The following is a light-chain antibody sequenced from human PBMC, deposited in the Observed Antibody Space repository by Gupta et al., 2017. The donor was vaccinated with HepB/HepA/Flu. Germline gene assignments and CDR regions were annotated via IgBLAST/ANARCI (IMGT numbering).Light chain of an antibody. CDR2: GKN. J-gene: IGLJ2*01. V-gene: IGLV3-19*01. CDR1: SLRSYY. Sequence: SSDLTQDPAVSVALGQTVRITCQGDSLRSYYASWYQQKPGQAPVLIIYGKNNRPSGIPDRFSGSSSGNTASLTITGAQAEEEADYYCNSRDSSGNHVVFGGGTKLTVL. CDR3: NSRDSSGNHVV.